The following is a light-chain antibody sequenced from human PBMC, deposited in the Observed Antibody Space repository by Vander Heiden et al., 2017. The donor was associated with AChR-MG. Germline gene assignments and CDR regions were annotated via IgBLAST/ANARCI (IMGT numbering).Light chain of an antibody. CDR1: QSISTY. CDR2: AAS. Sequence: DIQMTQSPSSLSASVGDRVNITCRASQSISTYLNWYHQKPGKAPKLLIYAASTLQSGVPSRFSGSGSGTHFTLTISSLQPEDFATYYCQESYSNRRTFGQGTKVEIK. CDR3: QESYSNRRT. V-gene: IGKV1-39*01. J-gene: IGKJ1*01.